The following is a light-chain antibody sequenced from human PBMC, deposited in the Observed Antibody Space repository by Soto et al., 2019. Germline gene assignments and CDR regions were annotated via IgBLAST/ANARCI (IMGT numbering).Light chain of an antibody. CDR2: GAS. CDR1: QSVSSY. V-gene: IGKV3-20*01. Sequence: EIVLTQSPDTLSLSPGGRATLSCRASQSVSSYLAWYQQKPGQAPRLLMYGASSRATGIPDRFSGSGSGTDFILTITRLEPEDFAVYYCQQYSRSPPTFGQGTKVDIK. CDR3: QQYSRSPPT. J-gene: IGKJ1*01.